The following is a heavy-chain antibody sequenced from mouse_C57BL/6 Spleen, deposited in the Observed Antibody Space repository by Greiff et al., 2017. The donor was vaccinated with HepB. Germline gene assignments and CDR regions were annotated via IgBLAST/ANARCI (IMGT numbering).Heavy chain of an antibody. CDR1: GFSLTSYG. J-gene: IGHJ1*03. D-gene: IGHD2-5*01. CDR3: AGYSNYPIV. Sequence: VKLVESGPGLVQPSQSLSITCTVSGFSLTSYGVHWVRQSPGKGLEWLGVIWSGGSTDYTAAFISRLSISKDNSKSQVFFKMNSLQADDTAIYYCAGYSNYPIVWGTGTTVTVSS. CDR2: IWSGGST. V-gene: IGHV2-2*01.